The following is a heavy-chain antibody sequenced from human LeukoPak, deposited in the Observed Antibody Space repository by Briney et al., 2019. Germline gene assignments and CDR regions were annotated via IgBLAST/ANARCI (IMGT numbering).Heavy chain of an antibody. CDR3: ARDRYSSSWYQSWFDP. CDR2: IYYSGST. Sequence: SETLSLTCTVSGGSISSYYWSWIRQPPGKGVEWIGYIYYSGSTNYNPSLKSRVTISVDTSKNQFSLKLSSVTGADTAVYYCARDRYSSSWYQSWFDPWGQGTLVTVSS. J-gene: IGHJ5*02. CDR1: GGSISSYY. D-gene: IGHD6-13*01. V-gene: IGHV4-59*01.